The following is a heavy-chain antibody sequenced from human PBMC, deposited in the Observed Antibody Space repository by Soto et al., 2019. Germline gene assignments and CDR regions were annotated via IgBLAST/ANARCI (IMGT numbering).Heavy chain of an antibody. V-gene: IGHV3-23*01. CDR1: GFTFSSYA. CDR2: IIGSGGST. D-gene: IGHD5-18*01. Sequence: PGGSLRLSCAASGFTFSSYAMSWVRQAPGRGPEWVSVIIGSGGSTYYADSVKGRFTISRDRSKATLYLQMNSLRAEDTAIYYCAKHGGYSFGPGDYYGMDIWGQGTTVTVSS. J-gene: IGHJ6*02. CDR3: AKHGGYSFGPGDYYGMDI.